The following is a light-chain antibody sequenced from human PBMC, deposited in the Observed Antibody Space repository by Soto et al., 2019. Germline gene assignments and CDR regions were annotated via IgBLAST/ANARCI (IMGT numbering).Light chain of an antibody. V-gene: IGKV3D-20*01. Sequence: EIVLTQSPATLSLSPGERATLSCGASQSVSSGYLAWYQQKPGLAPRLLIYDASSRATGIPDRFSGSGSGTDFTLTISRLEPEDFAVYSCQQYGSSQTFGQGTKVEIK. CDR2: DAS. CDR1: QSVSSGY. J-gene: IGKJ1*01. CDR3: QQYGSSQT.